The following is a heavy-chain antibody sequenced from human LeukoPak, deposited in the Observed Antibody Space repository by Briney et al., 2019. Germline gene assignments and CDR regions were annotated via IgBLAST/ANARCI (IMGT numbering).Heavy chain of an antibody. V-gene: IGHV4-31*03. Sequence: TSETLSLTCTVSGGSISSGGYYWSWIRQHPGKGLEWIGYIYYSGSTYYNPSLKSRVTISVDTSKNQFSLKLSSVTAADTAVYYCARETSGYDSLGYFDYWGQGTLVTVSS. J-gene: IGHJ4*02. CDR3: ARETSGYDSLGYFDY. CDR1: GGSISSGGYY. CDR2: IYYSGST. D-gene: IGHD5-12*01.